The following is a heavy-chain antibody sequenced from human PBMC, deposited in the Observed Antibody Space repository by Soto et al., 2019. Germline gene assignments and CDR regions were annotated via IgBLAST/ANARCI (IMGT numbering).Heavy chain of an antibody. Sequence: GGSLRLSCEASGFTFSSYAMSWVRQAPGKGLEWVSGISGGGSTTYYADSVKGRFTISRDNSKNTLYLQVNSLRAEDTAVYYCAGDQAAGGTISRYFQDWGRAPWSPSPQ. V-gene: IGHV3-23*01. D-gene: IGHD6-13*01. CDR3: AGDQAAGGTISRYFQD. CDR1: GFTFSSYA. CDR2: ISGGGSTT. J-gene: IGHJ1*01.